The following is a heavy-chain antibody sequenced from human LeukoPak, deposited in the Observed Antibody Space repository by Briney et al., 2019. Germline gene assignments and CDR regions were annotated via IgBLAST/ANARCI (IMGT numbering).Heavy chain of an antibody. J-gene: IGHJ4*02. CDR3: ARGVGSGYTDY. D-gene: IGHD3-22*01. V-gene: IGHV4-59*01. CDR1: GGSISSYY. Sequence: TPSETLSLTCTVSGGSISSYYWSWIRQPPGRRLEWIGFISYSGNTNYNPSLKSRVTISLDTSKNQFSLKLISVTAADTAVYYCARGVGSGYTDYWGQGALVTVSS. CDR2: ISYSGNT.